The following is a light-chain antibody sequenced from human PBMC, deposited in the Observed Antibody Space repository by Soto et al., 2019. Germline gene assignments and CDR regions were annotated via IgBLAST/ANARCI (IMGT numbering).Light chain of an antibody. Sequence: AIRMTQSPSSFSASTGDRVTITCRASQGISSYLAWYQQKPGKAPKLLIYAASTLQSGVPSRFSGSGSGTDLTLTISCLQYEDFATYYCQQYYSYAYTFGQGTKLEIK. CDR3: QQYYSYAYT. V-gene: IGKV1-8*01. J-gene: IGKJ2*01. CDR2: AAS. CDR1: QGISSY.